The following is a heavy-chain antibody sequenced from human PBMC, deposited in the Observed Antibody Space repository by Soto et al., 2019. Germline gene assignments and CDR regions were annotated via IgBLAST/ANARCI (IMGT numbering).Heavy chain of an antibody. Sequence: QVQLQESGPGLVQPSQTLSLTCTVSGGSISSGDYYWSWIRQPPGKGLEWIGCIYYSVSTYYNASLKSRVTISVDTSKNQFSLKLSSVTAADTAVYYCARVPSYDSSGYYPVDYYGMDVWGQGTTVTVSS. J-gene: IGHJ6*02. V-gene: IGHV4-30-4*01. CDR3: ARVPSYDSSGYYPVDYYGMDV. D-gene: IGHD3-22*01. CDR2: IYYSVST. CDR1: GGSISSGDYY.